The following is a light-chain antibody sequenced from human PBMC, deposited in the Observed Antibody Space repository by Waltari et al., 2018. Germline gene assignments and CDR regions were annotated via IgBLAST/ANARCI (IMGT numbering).Light chain of an antibody. Sequence: DIVMTQSPDSLAVSLGERVTIHCKSSHRIPYNYNDKNYVPWYQQKPCQPTKLLVYWASTRHAGVPDRLSGSGSATDFTLTISSLQAEDVAVYYCQQYYSRRTFGQGTRVEIK. CDR2: WAS. CDR3: QQYYSRRT. J-gene: IGKJ1*01. V-gene: IGKV4-1*01. CDR1: HRIPYNYNDKNY.